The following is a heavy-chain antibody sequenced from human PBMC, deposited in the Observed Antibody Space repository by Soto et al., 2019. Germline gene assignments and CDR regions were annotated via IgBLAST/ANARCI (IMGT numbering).Heavy chain of an antibody. CDR1: VVLLSTSP. V-gene: IGHV3-23*01. CDR2: ISSNSDTT. CDR3: AHPRGYGVFDAVDI. Sequence: GAYLRISCPASVVLLSTSPMNLARKTSGEGLEWVSAISSNSDTTFYAESVRGRFTISRDNSVNTLYLQMSRLRTEDTAVYYCAHPRGYGVFDAVDIGGQGAMGT. J-gene: IGHJ3*02. D-gene: IGHD4-17*01.